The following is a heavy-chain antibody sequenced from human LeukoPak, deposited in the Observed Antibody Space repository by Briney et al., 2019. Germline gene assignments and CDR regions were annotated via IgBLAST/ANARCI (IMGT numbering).Heavy chain of an antibody. CDR3: ARLYCGGGSCYSDY. J-gene: IGHJ4*02. CDR1: GGTFSSYA. V-gene: IGHV1-8*02. Sequence: ASVKVSCKASGGTFSSYAINWVRQATGQGLEWMGWMNPNSGNTGYAQKFQGRVTMTRNTSISTAYMELSSLRSEDTAVYYCARLYCGGGSCYSDYWGQGTLVTVSS. CDR2: MNPNSGNT. D-gene: IGHD2-15*01.